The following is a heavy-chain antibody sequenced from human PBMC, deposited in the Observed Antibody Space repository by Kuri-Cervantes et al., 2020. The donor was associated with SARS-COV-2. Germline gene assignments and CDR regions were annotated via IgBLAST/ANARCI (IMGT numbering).Heavy chain of an antibody. V-gene: IGHV1-18*01. CDR1: GYTFTSYG. CDR3: AREEHDIVMDHAFDV. CDR2: ISHYSGNT. D-gene: IGHD2-21*01. Sequence: ASVKVSCKTSGYTFTSYGTTWVRQAPGQGLEWMGWISHYSGNTDYAQRVQDRVILTRDTSTSTTYMELRSLRSDDTAVYYCAREEHDIVMDHAFDVWGQGTMVTVSS. J-gene: IGHJ3*01.